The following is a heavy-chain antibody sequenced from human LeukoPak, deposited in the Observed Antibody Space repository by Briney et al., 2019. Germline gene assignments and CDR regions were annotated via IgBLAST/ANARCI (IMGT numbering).Heavy chain of an antibody. CDR3: ARIKSISYVWGSYRYPCGFDY. CDR1: GGSFSGYY. CDR2: INHSGST. J-gene: IGHJ4*02. V-gene: IGHV4-34*01. Sequence: SGTLSLTCAVYGGSFSGYYWSWIRQPPGKGLEWIGEINHSGSTNYNPSLKSRVTISVDTSKNQFSLKLSSVTAADTAVYYCARIKSISYVWGSYRYPCGFDYWGQGTLVTVSS. D-gene: IGHD3-16*02.